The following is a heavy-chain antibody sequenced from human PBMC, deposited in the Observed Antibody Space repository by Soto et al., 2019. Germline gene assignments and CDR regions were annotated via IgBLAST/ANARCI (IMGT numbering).Heavy chain of an antibody. Sequence: SETLSLTCAVSGGSISSSNWWSWVRQPPGKGLEWIGEIYHSGSTNYNPSLKSRVTISVDKSKNQFSLKLSSVTAADTAVYYCARDRRGSSTSFYYYYYGMDVWGQGTTVTVSS. J-gene: IGHJ6*02. CDR1: GGSISSSNW. D-gene: IGHD2-2*01. CDR2: IYHSGST. V-gene: IGHV4-4*02. CDR3: ARDRRGSSTSFYYYYYGMDV.